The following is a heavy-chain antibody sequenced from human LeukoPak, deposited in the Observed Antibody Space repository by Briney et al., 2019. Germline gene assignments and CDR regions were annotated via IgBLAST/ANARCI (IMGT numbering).Heavy chain of an antibody. CDR3: ARDLASPRILLGGDAFDI. CDR2: ISAYTGNT. CDR1: GYTFTSYG. Sequence: ASENVSCKASGYTFTSYGISWVRMAHAPGLEWMGWISAYTGNTNYAQKLQGRVTMTTDTSTSTAYMELRSLRSDDTVVYDCARDLASPRILLGGDAFDIWGQGTMVTVSS. J-gene: IGHJ3*02. D-gene: IGHD3-9*01. V-gene: IGHV1-18*01.